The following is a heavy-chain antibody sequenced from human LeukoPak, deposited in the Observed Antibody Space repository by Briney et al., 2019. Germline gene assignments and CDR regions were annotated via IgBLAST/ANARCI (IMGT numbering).Heavy chain of an antibody. V-gene: IGHV3-74*01. CDR2: INSDGSWT. CDR1: GNYW. Sequence: GGSLRLSCAASGNYWMHWVRQAPGKGLVWVSHINSDGSWTSYADSVKGRFTISKDNAKNTVYLQMNNLRAEDTAVYYCTRRLDDWGQGTLVTVSS. J-gene: IGHJ4*02. CDR3: TRRLDD. D-gene: IGHD3-16*01.